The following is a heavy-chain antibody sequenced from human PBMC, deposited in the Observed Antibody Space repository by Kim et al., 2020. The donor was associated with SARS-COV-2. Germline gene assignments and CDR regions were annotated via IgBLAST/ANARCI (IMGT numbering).Heavy chain of an antibody. Sequence: GGSLRLSCAASGFTFSSYGMHWVRQAPGKGLEWVAVISYDGSNKYYADSVKGRFTISRDNSKNTLYLQMNSLRAEDTAVYYCASHPGGSGSYIRDYWGQGTLVTVSS. CDR1: GFTFSSYG. CDR3: ASHPGGSGSYIRDY. CDR2: ISYDGSNK. V-gene: IGHV3-33*05. D-gene: IGHD3-10*01. J-gene: IGHJ4*02.